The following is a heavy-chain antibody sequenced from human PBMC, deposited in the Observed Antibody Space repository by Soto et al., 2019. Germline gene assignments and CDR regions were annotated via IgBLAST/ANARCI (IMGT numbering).Heavy chain of an antibody. D-gene: IGHD6-6*01. CDR2: IGGSGDGT. J-gene: IGHJ4*02. Sequence: GGSLRLSCEASGFTFSSYTMNWVRRAPGKGLEWVATIGGSGDGTYYGDSVKGRFTISRDNSKNTVYLQMNSLRAEDTAIYYCASAREASSMRVPSSNRGQGTLGTVSS. CDR1: GFTFSSYT. CDR3: ASAREASSMRVPSSN. V-gene: IGHV3-23*01.